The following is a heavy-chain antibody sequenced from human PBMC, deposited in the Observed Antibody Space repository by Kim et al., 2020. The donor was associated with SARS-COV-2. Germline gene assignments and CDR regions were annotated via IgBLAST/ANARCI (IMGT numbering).Heavy chain of an antibody. Sequence: YQVSVKGRFTISRETSKNSLYLQLNNPRAADTAVYYCAREMAAGASAFDIWGQGAMVTVSS. CDR3: AREMAAGASAFDI. D-gene: IGHD6-13*01. J-gene: IGHJ3*02. V-gene: IGHV3-13*01.